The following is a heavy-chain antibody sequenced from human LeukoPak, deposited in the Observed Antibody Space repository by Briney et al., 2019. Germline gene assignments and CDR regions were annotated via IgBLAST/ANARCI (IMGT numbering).Heavy chain of an antibody. V-gene: IGHV1-2*06. CDR2: INPNSGGT. CDR3: ARADVLRYFDYFDY. Sequence: ASVKVSCKASEYTFTGYYMHWVRQAPGQGLEWMGRINPNSGGTNYAQKFQGRVTMTRDTSISTAYMELSRLRSDDTAVYYCARADVLRYFDYFDYWGQGTLVTVSS. CDR1: EYTFTGYY. D-gene: IGHD3-9*01. J-gene: IGHJ4*02.